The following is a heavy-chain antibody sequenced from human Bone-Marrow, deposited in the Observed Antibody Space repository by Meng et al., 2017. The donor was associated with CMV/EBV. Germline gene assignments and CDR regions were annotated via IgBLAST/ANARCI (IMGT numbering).Heavy chain of an antibody. CDR1: GFTFDDYA. CDR3: AKALGVVVPAASNGMDV. D-gene: IGHD2-2*01. Sequence: SLRLSCAASGFTFDDYAMHWVRQAPGKGLEWVSGISWNSGSIGYEDSVKGRFTISRDNAKNSLYLQLNSLTDEDTALYYCAKALGVVVPAASNGMDVCGQGTTVTASS. CDR2: ISWNSGSI. J-gene: IGHJ6*02. V-gene: IGHV3-9*01.